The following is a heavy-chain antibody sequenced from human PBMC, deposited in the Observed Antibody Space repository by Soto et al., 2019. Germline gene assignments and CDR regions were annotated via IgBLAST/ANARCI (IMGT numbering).Heavy chain of an antibody. CDR1: GGTFSSYA. J-gene: IGHJ4*02. Sequence: SVKVSCKASGGTFSSYAIRLVRQAPGQGLECMGGIIPIFGTANYAQKFQGRVTITADESTSTAYMELSSLRSEDTAVYYCARGNYYDSSGYPQPMGDWGQGTLVTVSS. CDR2: IIPIFGTA. V-gene: IGHV1-69*13. D-gene: IGHD3-22*01. CDR3: ARGNYYDSSGYPQPMGD.